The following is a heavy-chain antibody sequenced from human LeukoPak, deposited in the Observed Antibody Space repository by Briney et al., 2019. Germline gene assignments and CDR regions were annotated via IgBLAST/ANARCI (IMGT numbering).Heavy chain of an antibody. V-gene: IGHV3-48*02. CDR2: FSSSSNTI. D-gene: IGHD5-18*01. CDR1: GFIFSSYS. CDR3: ARESAEGHSDGYIGYY. Sequence: PGGSLRLSCAGSGFIFSSYSMNWVRQAPGKGLEWVSYFSSSSNTIYYTDSVKGRFTISRDNAKNSLYLQMNSLRDEDTAVYYCARESAEGHSDGYIGYYWGQGTLVTVSS. J-gene: IGHJ4*02.